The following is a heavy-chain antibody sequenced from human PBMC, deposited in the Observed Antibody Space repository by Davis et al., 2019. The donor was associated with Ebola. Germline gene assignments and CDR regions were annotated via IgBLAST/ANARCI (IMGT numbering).Heavy chain of an antibody. Sequence: GESLKISCAASGFSFSGSAMSWVRQSPGKGLEWVSSISGSGHSTYDADSVRGRFTISRDNGNNMLYLQMNSLRAEDTAVYYCATKQGDYWGQGTLVTVSS. CDR1: GFSFSGSA. V-gene: IGHV3-23*01. CDR3: ATKQGDY. J-gene: IGHJ4*02. CDR2: ISGSGHST.